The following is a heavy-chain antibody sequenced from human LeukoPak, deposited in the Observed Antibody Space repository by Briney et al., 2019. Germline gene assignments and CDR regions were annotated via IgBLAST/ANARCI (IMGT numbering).Heavy chain of an antibody. CDR2: IIPILGIA. D-gene: IGHD3-10*01. J-gene: IGHJ5*02. CDR3: ARGNNYGSAQSRFDP. V-gene: IGHV1-69*04. CDR1: GGTFSSYA. Sequence: SVKVSCKASGGTFSSYAISWVRQAPGQGLEWMGRIIPILGIANYAQKFQGRVTITADKSTSTAYMELSSLRSEDTAVYYCARGNNYGSAQSRFDPWGQGTLVTVSS.